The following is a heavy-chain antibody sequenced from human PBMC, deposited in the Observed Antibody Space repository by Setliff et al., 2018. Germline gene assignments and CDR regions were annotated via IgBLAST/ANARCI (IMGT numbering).Heavy chain of an antibody. CDR2: IYTSGST. J-gene: IGHJ4*02. Sequence: PSETLSLTCTVSGGSISSDYWSWIRQPPGKGLEWIGYIYTSGSTNYNPSLKSRVTISVDTSKNQFSLKLSSVTAADTAVYYCARHSRTWPVDFWGQGTLVTVSS. V-gene: IGHV4-59*08. CDR3: ARHSRTWPVDF. CDR1: GGSISSDY.